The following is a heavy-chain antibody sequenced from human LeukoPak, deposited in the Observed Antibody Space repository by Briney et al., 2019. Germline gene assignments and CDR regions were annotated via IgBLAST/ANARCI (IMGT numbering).Heavy chain of an antibody. V-gene: IGHV6-1*01. CDR1: GDSVSRISAA. Sequence: SQTLSLTCALSGDSVSRISAACNWGRQSPTRGLEWLGKTYYRSKWYNDYAVSVKSRITMNPDTSKNQLSLQLNSVTPEDTAVYYCARERIDAFDIWGQGTMVIVSS. J-gene: IGHJ3*02. CDR3: ARERIDAFDI. D-gene: IGHD2-15*01. CDR2: TYYRSKWYN.